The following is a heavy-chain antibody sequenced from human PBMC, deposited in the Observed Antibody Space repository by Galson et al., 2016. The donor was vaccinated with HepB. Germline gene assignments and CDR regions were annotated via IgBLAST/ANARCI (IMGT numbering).Heavy chain of an antibody. Sequence: SLRLSCAASGFTFSPSSMNRVRQAPGKGLEWLSYISGTTHTFVSYADSLRGRFTISRDNAKNSLYLHLNSLRDEDTAVYYCARDFSWSFENWGQGTLVTVSS. CDR1: GFTFSPSS. V-gene: IGHV3-48*02. CDR3: ARDFSWSFEN. D-gene: IGHD3-3*01. CDR2: ISGTTHTF. J-gene: IGHJ4*02.